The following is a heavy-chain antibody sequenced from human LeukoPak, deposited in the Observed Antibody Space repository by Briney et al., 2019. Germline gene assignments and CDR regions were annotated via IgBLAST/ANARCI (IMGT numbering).Heavy chain of an antibody. Sequence: GASVKVSCKASGYTFTSYGISWVRQAPGQGLEWMGWISAYNDNTNYAQKLQGRVTMTTDTSTSTAYMELRSLRSDDTAVYYCARGHSRMGATIYYYYGMAVWGQRTTVTVSS. CDR1: GYTFTSYG. CDR3: ARGHSRMGATIYYYYGMAV. V-gene: IGHV1-18*01. J-gene: IGHJ6*02. D-gene: IGHD1-26*01. CDR2: ISAYNDNT.